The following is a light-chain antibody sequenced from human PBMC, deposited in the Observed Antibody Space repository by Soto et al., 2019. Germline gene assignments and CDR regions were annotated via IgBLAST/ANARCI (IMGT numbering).Light chain of an antibody. CDR2: WAS. CDR1: QRLLYSSNNRNC. J-gene: IGKJ1*01. Sequence: DIVMTQSPDSLTVSLVERATIRCKSTQRLLYSSNNRNCLAWYQQKPGQPPKLLISWASTREFGVPDRFSGSESGTDFTLTISSLQAEDVAVYYCQQYCSSPLAFGQGTKVDIK. V-gene: IGKV4-1*01. CDR3: QQYCSSPLA.